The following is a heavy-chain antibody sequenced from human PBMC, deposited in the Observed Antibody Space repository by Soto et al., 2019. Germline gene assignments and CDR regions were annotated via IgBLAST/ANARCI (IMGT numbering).Heavy chain of an antibody. J-gene: IGHJ6*02. CDR1: GGTFSSYA. Sequence: SVKVSCKASGGTFSSYAISWVRQAPGQGLEWMGGIIPIFGTANYAQKFQGRVTITADESTSTAYMELSSLRSEDTAVYYCARERMGGYSYGCLRAYYYGMDVWGQGTKVTVSS. D-gene: IGHD5-18*01. CDR3: ARERMGGYSYGCLRAYYYGMDV. CDR2: IIPIFGTA. V-gene: IGHV1-69*13.